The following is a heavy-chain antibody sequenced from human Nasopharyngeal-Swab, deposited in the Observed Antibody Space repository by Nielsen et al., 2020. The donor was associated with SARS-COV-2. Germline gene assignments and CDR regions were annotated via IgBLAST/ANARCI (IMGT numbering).Heavy chain of an antibody. V-gene: IGHV3-23*01. J-gene: IGHJ4*02. CDR2: ISGSGGST. CDR1: RFTFSSYA. Sequence: GESLKISCAASRFTFSSYAMSWVRQAPGKGLEWVSAISGSGGSTYYADSVKGRFTISRDNSKNTLYLQMNSLRAEDTAVYYCAKEATIFGVVMGYWGQGTLVTVSS. D-gene: IGHD3-3*01. CDR3: AKEATIFGVVMGY.